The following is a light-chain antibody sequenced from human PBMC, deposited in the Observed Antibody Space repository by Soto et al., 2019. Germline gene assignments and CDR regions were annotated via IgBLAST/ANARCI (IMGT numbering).Light chain of an antibody. J-gene: IGKJ5*01. CDR3: QQYSKWPIT. CDR2: GIS. Sequence: EIVLTQSPGTLSLSPGERATLSCRASQSVSNNYLAWYQQKPGQAPRLLIYGISTRATGIPARFSGSGSGTEFSLTISSLQSEDFAVYYRQQYSKWPITFGQGTRLEIK. V-gene: IGKV3-15*01. CDR1: QSVSNN.